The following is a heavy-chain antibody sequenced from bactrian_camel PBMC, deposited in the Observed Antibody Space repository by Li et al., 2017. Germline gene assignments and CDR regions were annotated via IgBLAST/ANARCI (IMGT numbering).Heavy chain of an antibody. J-gene: IGHJ4*01. CDR2: ISKGGHNI. V-gene: IGHV3S31*01. Sequence: QLVESGGGLVQPGGSLRLSCAASGFTFSNYAMSWVRQAPGKALEWVSTISKGGHNIYYTESVRGRFTISRDNAKNTLYLQLNSLKTEDTAVYYCVRTEYGFRGDRKLWGPGTQVTVS. D-gene: IGHD5*01. CDR1: GFTFSNYA. CDR3: VRTEYGFRGDRKL.